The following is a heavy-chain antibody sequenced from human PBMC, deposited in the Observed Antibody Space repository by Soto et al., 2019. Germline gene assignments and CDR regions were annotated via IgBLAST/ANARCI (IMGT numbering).Heavy chain of an antibody. CDR2: INHSGST. Sequence: QVQLQQWGAGLLKPSETLSLTCAVYGGSFSGYYWSWIRQPPGKGLEWFGEINHSGSTNYNPSLKSRVTISVDTSKNQFSLKLSSVTAADTAVYYCARSGSSWNYGGYYYYMDVWGKGTTVTVSS. J-gene: IGHJ6*03. D-gene: IGHD1-7*01. V-gene: IGHV4-34*01. CDR3: ARSGSSWNYGGYYYYMDV. CDR1: GGSFSGYY.